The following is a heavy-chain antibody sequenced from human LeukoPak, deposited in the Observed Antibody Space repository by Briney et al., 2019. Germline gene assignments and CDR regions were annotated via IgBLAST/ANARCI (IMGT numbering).Heavy chain of an antibody. V-gene: IGHV3-66*01. D-gene: IGHD6-13*01. CDR3: AGGARRQQPFDY. Sequence: PGWSLRLSCAASEFTVSSNYMNWVRQAPGKGLEWVSVIYSGGSTYYADSVKGRFTISRDNSKNTLYLQMNSLRAEDTAVYYCAGGARRQQPFDYWGQGTLVTVSS. J-gene: IGHJ4*02. CDR2: IYSGGST. CDR1: EFTVSSNY.